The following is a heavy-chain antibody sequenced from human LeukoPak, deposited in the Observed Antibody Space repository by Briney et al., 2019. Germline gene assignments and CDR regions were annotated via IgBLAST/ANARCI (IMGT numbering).Heavy chain of an antibody. V-gene: IGHV1-69*05. CDR2: IIPIFGAA. J-gene: IGHJ4*02. D-gene: IGHD3-22*01. CDR3: ARARTYYDSSGYPFDY. CDR1: VGTFSSYA. Sequence: GSSVKVSCKASVGTFSSYAISWVRQAPGQGLEWMGRIIPIFGAANYAQKFQGRVTITTDESTSTAYMELSSLRSEDTAVYYCARARTYYDSSGYPFDYWGQGTLVTVSS.